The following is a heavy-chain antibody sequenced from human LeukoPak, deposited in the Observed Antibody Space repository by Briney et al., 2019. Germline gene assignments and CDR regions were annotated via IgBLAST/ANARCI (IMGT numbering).Heavy chain of an antibody. CDR3: ARVGVMATIFQTRQYYFDY. J-gene: IGHJ4*02. D-gene: IGHD2-21*01. Sequence: PGGSLRLSCAASGFTFSSYSMNWVRQAPGKGLEWVSSISSSSSYIYYADSVKGRFTISRDNAKNSLYLQMNSLRAEDTAVYYCARVGVMATIFQTRQYYFDYWGQGTLVTVSS. CDR2: ISSSSSYI. V-gene: IGHV3-21*01. CDR1: GFTFSSYS.